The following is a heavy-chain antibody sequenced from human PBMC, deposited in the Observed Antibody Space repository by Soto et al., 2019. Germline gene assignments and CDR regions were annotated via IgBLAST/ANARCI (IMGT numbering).Heavy chain of an antibody. Sequence: GASVKVSCKASGGTFSSYTISWVRQAPGQGLEWMGRIIPILGIANYAQKFQGRVTITADKSTSTAYMELSSLRSEDTAVYYCARTPPNDYGDNDAFDIWGQGTMVTVSS. CDR1: GGTFSSYT. D-gene: IGHD4-17*01. V-gene: IGHV1-69*02. CDR2: IIPILGIA. J-gene: IGHJ3*02. CDR3: ARTPPNDYGDNDAFDI.